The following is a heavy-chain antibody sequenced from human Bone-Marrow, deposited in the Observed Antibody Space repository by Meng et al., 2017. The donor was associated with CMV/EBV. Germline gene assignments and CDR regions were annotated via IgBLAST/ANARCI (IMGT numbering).Heavy chain of an antibody. CDR1: GFTLATYA. CDR3: TRDTNWSFDS. CDR2: IYTDGTIT. J-gene: IGHJ4*01. Sequence: GGSLRLSCAASGFTLATYAMHWVRQPPGKGLLWVSRIYTDGTITTYADSVKGRFTISRDNAKNALYLQMNSLRPEDTAVYYCTRDTNWSFDSWGHGTLVTVSS. V-gene: IGHV3-74*01. D-gene: IGHD1-1*01.